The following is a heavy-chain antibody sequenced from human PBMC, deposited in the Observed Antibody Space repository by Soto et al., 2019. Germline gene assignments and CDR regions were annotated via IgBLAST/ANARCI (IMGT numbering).Heavy chain of an antibody. Sequence: QVQLVQSGAEVKKPGASVMVSCKGSGYSFITYGMSWVRQAPGQGLEWVGWISTYNGNTKYVENLQGRVTMTTDTTAITAYRELSGLRSEGQAVHHCGRGLTYYFDKSGDYCLDYWGQGTLVTSSP. CDR3: GRGLTYYFDKSGDYCLDY. V-gene: IGHV1-18*01. D-gene: IGHD3-22*01. CDR2: ISTYNGNT. CDR1: GYSFITYG. J-gene: IGHJ4*02.